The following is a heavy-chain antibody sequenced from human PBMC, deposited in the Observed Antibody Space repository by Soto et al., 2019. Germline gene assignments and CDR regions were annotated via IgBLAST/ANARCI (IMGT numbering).Heavy chain of an antibody. Sequence: GGSLRLSCTASGFTFGDYAMSLFRQSPGKGLEWVGFIRSKAYGGTTEYAASVKGRFTISIDDSKSIAYLQMNSLKTEDTAVYYCTRQNSTYYDFWRGHPPHDYWGQGEIVTVSS. CDR2: IRSKAYGGTT. CDR1: GFTFGDYA. CDR3: TRQNSTYYDFWRGHPPHDY. V-gene: IGHV3-49*03. J-gene: IGHJ4*02. D-gene: IGHD3-3*01.